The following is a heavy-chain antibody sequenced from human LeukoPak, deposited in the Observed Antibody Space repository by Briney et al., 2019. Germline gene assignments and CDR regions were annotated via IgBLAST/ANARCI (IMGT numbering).Heavy chain of an antibody. CDR3: AGRPAQCGSTGCCAGPFDY. J-gene: IGHJ4*02. CDR1: GGSISSGDYY. V-gene: IGHV4-30-4*08. D-gene: IGHD2-2*01. CDR2: ICYSGST. Sequence: PSQTLSLTCTVSGGSISSGDYYWSWIRQPPGKGLEWIGYICYSGSTSSNPSLKSRLTISLDTSKNQFSPKLNSVTAADTAVYYCAGRPAQCGSTGCCAGPFDYWGQGTLVTVSS.